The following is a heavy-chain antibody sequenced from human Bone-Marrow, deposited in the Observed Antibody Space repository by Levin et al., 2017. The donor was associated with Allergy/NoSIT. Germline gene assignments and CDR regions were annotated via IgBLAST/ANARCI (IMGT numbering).Heavy chain of an antibody. J-gene: IGHJ4*02. V-gene: IGHV3-33*01. D-gene: IGHD4-17*01. CDR2: IWNDGSNK. CDR1: GFTFSNYG. CDR3: ARVRGDGDYIFNY. Sequence: GGSLRLSCAASGFTFSNYGMHWVRQAPGKGLEWVAVIWNDGSNKYYADSVKGRFTISRDNSKNTLYLQMNSLRAEDTAVYYCARVRGDGDYIFNYWGQGTQVTVSS.